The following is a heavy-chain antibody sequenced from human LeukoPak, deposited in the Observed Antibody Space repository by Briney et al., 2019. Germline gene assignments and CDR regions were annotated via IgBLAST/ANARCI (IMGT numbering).Heavy chain of an antibody. Sequence: HPGGSLRLSCAASGFTVSNNQMSWVRQAPGKGLEWVSVIYSGGSTFYADSVKGRFTISRDNSKNTLYLQVNSLRAEDTAVYYCARGFYYGSGPYFFDYWGQGTLVTVSS. V-gene: IGHV3-53*01. CDR2: IYSGGST. CDR1: GFTVSNNQ. D-gene: IGHD3-10*01. J-gene: IGHJ4*02. CDR3: ARGFYYGSGPYFFDY.